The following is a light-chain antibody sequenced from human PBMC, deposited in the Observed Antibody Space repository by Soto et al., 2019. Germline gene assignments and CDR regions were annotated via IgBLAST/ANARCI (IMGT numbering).Light chain of an antibody. V-gene: IGKV3-15*01. CDR3: QQYNNWPPYT. CDR2: GAS. J-gene: IGKJ2*01. Sequence: EIVMTQSPATLSVSPGERATLSCRASQSVGSNLAWYQQKPGQAPRLLIYGASTRATGIPARFSGSGSGTEFTLTISRLQSEDFAVYYCQQYNNWPPYTFGQGTKLEIK. CDR1: QSVGSN.